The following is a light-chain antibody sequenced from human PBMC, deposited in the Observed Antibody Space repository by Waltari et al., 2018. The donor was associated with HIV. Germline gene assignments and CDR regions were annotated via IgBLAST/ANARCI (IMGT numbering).Light chain of an antibody. J-gene: IGKJ3*01. V-gene: IGKV1-39*01. Sequence: DIQMTQSPSSLSASLVDRVVITCRASQTISVYLNWYQQKSGRAPKLLIYAASSLQDGVPSRFSGSGYVTDFSLTINSLQVEDFAVYYCQQSYRGLTCGPGTNVDV. CDR3: QQSYRGLT. CDR1: QTISVY. CDR2: AAS.